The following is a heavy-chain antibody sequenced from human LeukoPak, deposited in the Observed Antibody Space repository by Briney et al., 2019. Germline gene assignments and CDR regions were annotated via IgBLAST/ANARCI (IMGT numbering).Heavy chain of an antibody. Sequence: GGSLRLSCAAPGFIFSSYAMIWVRQARGKGLEWVSTISGSGDSTWYADPVKGRFTISRDNSKNTLYLQMNSLRAEDTAVYYCAKDITIFARVWFDPWGQGTLVTVSS. D-gene: IGHD3-9*01. V-gene: IGHV3-23*01. J-gene: IGHJ5*02. CDR3: AKDITIFARVWFDP. CDR1: GFIFSSYA. CDR2: ISGSGDST.